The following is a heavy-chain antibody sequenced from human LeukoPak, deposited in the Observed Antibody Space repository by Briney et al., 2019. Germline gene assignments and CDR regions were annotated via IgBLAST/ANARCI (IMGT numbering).Heavy chain of an antibody. CDR2: ITTSDRTI. J-gene: IGHJ4*02. CDR3: ARGEDYGTNSFDY. Sequence: GGSLRLSCAASGFTFSSYEMNWVRQAPGKGLEWVSYITTSDRTIYYADSVKGRFTISRDNAKNSLYLQMNSLRAEDTAVYYCARGEDYGTNSFDYWGQGTLVTVSS. D-gene: IGHD4-17*01. V-gene: IGHV3-48*03. CDR1: GFTFSSYE.